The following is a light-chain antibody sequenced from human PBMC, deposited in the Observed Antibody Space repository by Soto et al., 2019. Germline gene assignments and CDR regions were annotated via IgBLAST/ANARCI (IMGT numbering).Light chain of an antibody. CDR1: QGISSA. Sequence: AIQLTQSTSSLSASVGDRVTITCRASQGISSALAWYQQKTGKAPKLLIYDASGLESGVPSRFSGSGSGTDFTLTISSLQREEFATYYCQPFNSYLSYTFGQGTKLEIK. V-gene: IGKV1-13*02. J-gene: IGKJ2*01. CDR3: QPFNSYLSYT. CDR2: DAS.